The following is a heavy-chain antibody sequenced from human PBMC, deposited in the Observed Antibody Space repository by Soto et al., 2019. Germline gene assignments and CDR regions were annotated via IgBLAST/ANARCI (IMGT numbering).Heavy chain of an antibody. J-gene: IGHJ6*03. CDR3: ARAYSGYDYYYYMDV. CDR2: IYYSGST. CDR1: GGSISSYY. V-gene: IGHV4-59*13. D-gene: IGHD5-12*01. Sequence: PSETLSLTCTVSGGSISSYYWSWIRQPPGKGLEWIGYIYYSGSTNYNPSLKSRVTISVDTSKNQFSLKLSSVTAADTAVYYCARAYSGYDYYYYMDVWGKGTTVTVSS.